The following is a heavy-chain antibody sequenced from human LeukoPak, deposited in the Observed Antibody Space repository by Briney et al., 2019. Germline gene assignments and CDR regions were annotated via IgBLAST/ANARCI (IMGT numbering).Heavy chain of an antibody. J-gene: IGHJ3*02. Sequence: ASVKVSCKASGYSLTGYYIHWVRQAPGQGLEWVGWINPNGGDTNYAQKFQGRVTMTRDTSISTAYMELSRLRSDDAAVYYCARDGHRRYHYDSSGREDAFDIWGQGTMVTVSS. D-gene: IGHD3-22*01. CDR1: GYSLTGYY. CDR3: ARDGHRRYHYDSSGREDAFDI. CDR2: INPNGGDT. V-gene: IGHV1-2*02.